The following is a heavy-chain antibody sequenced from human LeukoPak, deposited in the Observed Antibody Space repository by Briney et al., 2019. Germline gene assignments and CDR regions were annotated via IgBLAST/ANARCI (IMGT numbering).Heavy chain of an antibody. CDR2: IKQDGSEK. D-gene: IGHD5-12*01. CDR3: ASGGVATTSLDY. CDR1: GFTFSSYW. J-gene: IGHJ4*02. Sequence: GGSLRLSCEASGFTFSSYWMSWVRQAPGKGLEWVANIKQDGSEKYYVDSVKGRFTISRDNAKNSLYLQMNSLRAEDTAVYYCASGGVATTSLDYWGQGTLVTVSS. V-gene: IGHV3-7*02.